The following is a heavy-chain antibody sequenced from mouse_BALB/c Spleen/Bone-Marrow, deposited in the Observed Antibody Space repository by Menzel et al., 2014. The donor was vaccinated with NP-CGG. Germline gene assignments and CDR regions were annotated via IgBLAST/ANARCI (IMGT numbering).Heavy chain of an antibody. J-gene: IGHJ3*01. CDR2: IDPANGNT. Sequence: VQLQQSGAELVKPGASVKLSCTASGFNIKDTYMHWVKQRPEQCLEWIGRIDPANGNTKYDPKFQGKATITADTSSNTAYLQLSSLTSEDTAVYYCANYYYGSSLFAYRGQGTLVTVSS. D-gene: IGHD1-1*01. CDR3: ANYYYGSSLFAY. CDR1: GFNIKDTY. V-gene: IGHV14-3*02.